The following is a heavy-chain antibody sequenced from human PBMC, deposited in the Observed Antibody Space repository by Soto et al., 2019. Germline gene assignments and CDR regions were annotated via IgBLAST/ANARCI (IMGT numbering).Heavy chain of an antibody. CDR2: IYYSGST. D-gene: IGHD6-19*01. V-gene: IGHV4-59*08. J-gene: IGHJ6*02. Sequence: PSETLSLTCTVSGGSISSYYWSWIRQPPGKGLEWIGYIYYSGSTNYNPSLKSRVTISVDTSKNQFSLKLSSVTAADTAVYYCARIRSGWYLGYYYGMDVWGQGTTVTAP. CDR1: GGSISSYY. CDR3: ARIRSGWYLGYYYGMDV.